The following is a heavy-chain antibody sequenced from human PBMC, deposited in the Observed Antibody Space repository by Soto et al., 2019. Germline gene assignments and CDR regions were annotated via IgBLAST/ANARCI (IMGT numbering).Heavy chain of an antibody. V-gene: IGHV4-59*08. Sequence: TSETLSLTCTVSGASLSSYYWNWIRQPPGKGLEWIGYISYSGSTNYSPSLNSRVTISVDTSKNQFSLTVTSVTAADTAVYYCARRIVATETFDHWGQGTLVTVSS. CDR3: ARRIVATETFDH. D-gene: IGHD5-12*01. J-gene: IGHJ4*02. CDR2: ISYSGST. CDR1: GASLSSYY.